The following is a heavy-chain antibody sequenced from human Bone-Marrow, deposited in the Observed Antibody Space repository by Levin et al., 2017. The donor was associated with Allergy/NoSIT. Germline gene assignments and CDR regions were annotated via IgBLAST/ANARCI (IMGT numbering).Heavy chain of an antibody. J-gene: IGHJ4*02. CDR3: AMPITYSGSGSYHH. D-gene: IGHD3-10*01. CDR1: GNIVATYG. CDR2: ISVYSGNT. V-gene: IGHV1-18*01. Sequence: ASVKVSCKASGNIVATYGISWVRQAPGQGLEWMGWISVYSGNTNYAQKLQGRVTMTTDTSTSTSYMELRSLRSDDTAVYYCAMPITYSGSGSYHHWGQGTLVTVSS.